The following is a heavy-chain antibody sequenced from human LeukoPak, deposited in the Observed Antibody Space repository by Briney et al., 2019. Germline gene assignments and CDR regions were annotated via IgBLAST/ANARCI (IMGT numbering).Heavy chain of an antibody. V-gene: IGHV1-2*02. CDR3: ARSGSGWSDGSYFDY. CDR1: GYTFTGNY. D-gene: IGHD6-19*01. Sequence: ASVKVPCKASGYTFTGNYVHWVRQAPGQGLEWMGWINPNSGGTDYARKFQGRVTMTRDTSISTAYMELSRLRSDDTAVYYCARSGSGWSDGSYFDYWGQGTLATVSS. J-gene: IGHJ4*02. CDR2: INPNSGGT.